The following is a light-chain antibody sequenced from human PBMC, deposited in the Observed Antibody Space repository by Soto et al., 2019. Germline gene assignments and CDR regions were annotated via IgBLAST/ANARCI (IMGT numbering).Light chain of an antibody. CDR1: QSVSSSY. CDR2: GAS. V-gene: IGKV3-20*01. J-gene: IGKJ1*01. Sequence: EILLTQSPGTLSLSPGERATLSCRASQSVSSSYLAWYQQKPGQAPRLLIYGASSRATGIPDRFSGSGSGTDFTLTISRLEPEDFAEYYCQQYGSSPWTFGQGTKVDIK. CDR3: QQYGSSPWT.